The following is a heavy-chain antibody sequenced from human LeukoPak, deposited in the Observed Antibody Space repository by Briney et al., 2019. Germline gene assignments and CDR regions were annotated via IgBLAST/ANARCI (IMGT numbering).Heavy chain of an antibody. J-gene: IGHJ6*03. CDR1: GYTFTSYG. CDR3: ATVPPKSSDFDYYMDV. Sequence: ASVKVSCRASGYTFTSYGISWVRQAPGQGLEWMGWISAYNGNTNYAQKFQGRVTMTEDTSTDTAYMELSSLRSEDTAVYYCATVPPKSSDFDYYMDVWGKGTTVTVSS. V-gene: IGHV1-18*01. D-gene: IGHD3-16*02. CDR2: ISAYNGNT.